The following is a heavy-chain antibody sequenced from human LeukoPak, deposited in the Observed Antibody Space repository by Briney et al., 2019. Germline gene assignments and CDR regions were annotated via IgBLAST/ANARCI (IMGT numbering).Heavy chain of an antibody. D-gene: IGHD4-17*01. CDR2: INPSGGST. J-gene: IGHJ3*02. Sequence: ASVKVSCEASGYTFTSYYMHWVRQAPGQGLEWMGIINPSGGSTSYAQKFQGRVTMTRDTSTSTVYMELSSLRSEDTAVYYCAREDGDYDDAFDIWGQGTMVTVSS. V-gene: IGHV1-46*01. CDR1: GYTFTSYY. CDR3: AREDGDYDDAFDI.